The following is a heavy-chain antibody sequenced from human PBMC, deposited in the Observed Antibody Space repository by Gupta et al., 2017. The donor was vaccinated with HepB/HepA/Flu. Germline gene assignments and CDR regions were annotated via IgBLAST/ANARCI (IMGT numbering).Heavy chain of an antibody. CDR1: GYHFSNHW. CDR2: IFPADSDT. V-gene: IGHV5-51*01. Sequence: EVQLVQSGAEVKKPGESLRTSCKGSGYHFSNHWIAWVRQMPGKGLEWMGIIFPADSDTRYTPSFQGQVTISVDQSISTTYLQWNSLKASDSAIYYCARHVLGWGADFWGQGTLVTVSS. D-gene: IGHD6-19*01. CDR3: ARHVLGWGADF. J-gene: IGHJ4*02.